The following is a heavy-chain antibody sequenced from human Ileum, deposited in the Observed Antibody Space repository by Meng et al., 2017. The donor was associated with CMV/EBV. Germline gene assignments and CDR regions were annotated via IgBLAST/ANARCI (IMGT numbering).Heavy chain of an antibody. J-gene: IGHJ4*02. Sequence: GSLKISCEASGFTVSSNYMSWVRQAPGKGLAWVSVIFSDGNTHYADSVKGRFTISRDNSKNTLYLQMNSLRAEDTAVYYCVRDNHYDFWSGYGGWGQGTLVTVSS. D-gene: IGHD3-3*01. V-gene: IGHV3-53*05. CDR1: GFTVSSNY. CDR3: VRDNHYDFWSGYGG. CDR2: IFSDGNT.